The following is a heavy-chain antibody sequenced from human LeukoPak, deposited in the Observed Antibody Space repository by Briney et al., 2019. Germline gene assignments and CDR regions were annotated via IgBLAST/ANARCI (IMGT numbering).Heavy chain of an antibody. CDR3: ARMGEDYYDFSYFDY. V-gene: IGHV3-48*03. Sequence: PGGSLRLSCAASGFTFSSYEMNWVRQAPGKGLEWVSYISSSGSTIYYADSVKGRFTISRDNAKNSLYLQMNSLRAEDTAVYYCARMGEDYYDFSYFDYWGQGTLVTVSS. J-gene: IGHJ4*02. CDR1: GFTFSSYE. D-gene: IGHD3-22*01. CDR2: ISSSGSTI.